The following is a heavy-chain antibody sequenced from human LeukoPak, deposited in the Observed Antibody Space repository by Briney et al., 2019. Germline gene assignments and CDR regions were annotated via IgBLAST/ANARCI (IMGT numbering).Heavy chain of an antibody. V-gene: IGHV5-51*01. D-gene: IGHD2-2*02. CDR3: ARGPYAYTSSATLGSYNWFDP. Sequence: HGESLKISCKGSGYSFPNYWIGWVRQMPGKGLEWMGIIYPGDSHTRYSPSSQDQVTISVDKSISTAYLQWSSLKASDTAMYYCARGPYAYTSSATLGSYNWFDPWGQGSLVTVSS. J-gene: IGHJ5*02. CDR2: IYPGDSHT. CDR1: GYSFPNYW.